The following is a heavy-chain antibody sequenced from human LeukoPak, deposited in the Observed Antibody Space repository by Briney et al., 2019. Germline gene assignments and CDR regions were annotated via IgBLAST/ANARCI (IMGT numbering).Heavy chain of an antibody. V-gene: IGHV3-30*01. CDR2: ISSGGTYE. Sequence: GKSLRLSCAASGFTFSNYAKHWVRQAPGKGLEWVSLISSGGTYEYYADSVKGRFTISRDNSKNTLYLQLNSLRAEDTAVYYSARDSTYYYDSGSSGPHYFDNWGQGTLVTVSS. CDR1: GFTFSNYA. J-gene: IGHJ4*02. CDR3: ARDSTYYYDSGSSGPHYFDN. D-gene: IGHD3-10*01.